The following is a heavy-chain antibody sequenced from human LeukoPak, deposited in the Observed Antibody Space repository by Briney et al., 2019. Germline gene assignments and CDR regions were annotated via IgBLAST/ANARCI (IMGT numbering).Heavy chain of an antibody. Sequence: SETLSLTCTVSGGSISSYYWSWIRQPPGKGLEWTGYIYYSGSTNYNPSLKSRVTISVDTSKNQFSLKLSSVTAADTAVYYCARQSSGYPPYYFDYWGQGTLVTVSS. CDR2: IYYSGST. V-gene: IGHV4-59*08. D-gene: IGHD3-22*01. CDR3: ARQSSGYPPYYFDY. CDR1: GGSISSYY. J-gene: IGHJ4*02.